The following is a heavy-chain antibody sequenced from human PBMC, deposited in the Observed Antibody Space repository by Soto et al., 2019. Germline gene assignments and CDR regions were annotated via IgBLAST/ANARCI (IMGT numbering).Heavy chain of an antibody. D-gene: IGHD5-18*01. CDR1: GYTFTSYA. CDR2: INAGNGNT. J-gene: IGHJ4*02. Sequence: QVQLVQSGAEVKKPGASVKVSCKASGYTFTSYAMHWVRQAPGQRLEWMGWINAGNGNTKYSQKFQGRVTITRDTSASTAYMGLRSLRSEDTAVYCCARDPGYSYDYNWGQGTLVTV. V-gene: IGHV1-3*01. CDR3: ARDPGYSYDYN.